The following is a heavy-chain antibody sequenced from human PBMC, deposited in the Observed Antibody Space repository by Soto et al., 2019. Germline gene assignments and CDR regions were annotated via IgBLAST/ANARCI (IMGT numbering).Heavy chain of an antibody. J-gene: IGHJ4*02. D-gene: IGHD6-25*01. V-gene: IGHV4-34*01. Sequence: LTCAVYGGSFSGYYWSWIRQPPGKGLEWIGYTYHRGSTNYSPSLKSRVAISLDTSENQFSLKVNSVTAADTAVYYCARIGGYHGPLDYWGQGTPVTVSS. CDR3: ARIGGYHGPLDY. CDR1: GGSFSGYY. CDR2: TYHRGST.